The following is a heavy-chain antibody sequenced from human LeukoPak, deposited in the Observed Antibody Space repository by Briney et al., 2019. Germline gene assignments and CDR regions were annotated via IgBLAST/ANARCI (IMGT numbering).Heavy chain of an antibody. Sequence: KSGGSLRLSCAPSGFTFSSYSMNCVPQAPGKGVEWVSSISRSSRHIYCAHSVKGRFTISRDNAKNTLYLQMNSLRAEDTAVYYCARPDSSGFPLDAFDIWGQGTMVTVSS. J-gene: IGHJ3*02. CDR3: ARPDSSGFPLDAFDI. CDR1: GFTFSSYS. V-gene: IGHV3-21*01. D-gene: IGHD3-22*01. CDR2: ISRSSRHI.